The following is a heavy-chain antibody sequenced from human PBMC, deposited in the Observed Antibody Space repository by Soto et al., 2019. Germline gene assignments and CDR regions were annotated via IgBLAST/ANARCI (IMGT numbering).Heavy chain of an antibody. CDR3: ARKYSSSSSFDP. Sequence: ASVKVSCKASGYTFTSYGISWVRQAPGQGLEWMGWISAYNGHTNYSQNLQGRVTMTTDTSTNTAYMELRSLRSDDTAVYYCARKYSSSSSFDPWGQGTLVTVSS. D-gene: IGHD6-6*01. V-gene: IGHV1-18*01. CDR2: ISAYNGHT. CDR1: GYTFTSYG. J-gene: IGHJ5*02.